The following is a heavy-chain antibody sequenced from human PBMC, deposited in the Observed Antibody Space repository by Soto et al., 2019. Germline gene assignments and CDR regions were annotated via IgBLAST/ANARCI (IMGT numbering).Heavy chain of an antibody. V-gene: IGHV4-59*01. J-gene: IGHJ4*02. D-gene: IGHD5-12*01. CDR3: TGGGGWLTDY. CDR2: IHYSGHT. CDR1: GGSPSSVY. Sequence: QVQLQESGPGLVKPSETLSLTCTVSGGSPSSVYWGWFRQPPGKGLEWIGYIHYSGHTNYNPSLKSRVTMSLDPSKNQCTLNLSSVTAADSALYYCTGGGGWLTDYWGQGTLVTVSS.